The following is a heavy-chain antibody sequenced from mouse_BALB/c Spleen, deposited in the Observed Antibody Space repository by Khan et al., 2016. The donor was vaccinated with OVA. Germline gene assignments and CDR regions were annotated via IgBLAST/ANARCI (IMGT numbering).Heavy chain of an antibody. Sequence: EVELVESGGGLVKPAGSLKLSCAASGFTFSNYAMSWVRQTPEKRLDWVASISSGGNTYYLDSVKCRFTISRDNVRNILYLQMSSLRSEDTAMYCCARGYGNFVNPHYAMDYWGQGTSVTVSS. CDR3: ARGYGNFVNPHYAMDY. CDR1: GFTFSNYA. J-gene: IGHJ4*01. D-gene: IGHD2-1*01. CDR2: ISSGGNT. V-gene: IGHV5-6-5*01.